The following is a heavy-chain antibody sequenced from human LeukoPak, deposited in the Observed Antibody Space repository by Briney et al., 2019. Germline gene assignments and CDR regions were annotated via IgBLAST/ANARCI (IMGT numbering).Heavy chain of an antibody. CDR3: AKNVRGYSGFVRRAYYYYMDV. V-gene: IGHV1-2*02. Sequence: ASVKVSCKASGYTFTGYYMHWVRQAPGQGLEWMGWINPNSGGTNYAQKFQGSVHMTRDTSISTAYMELSRLRSDDTAVYYCAKNVRGYSGFVRRAYYYYMDVWGKGTTVTVSS. CDR2: INPNSGGT. D-gene: IGHD5-12*01. J-gene: IGHJ6*03. CDR1: GYTFTGYY.